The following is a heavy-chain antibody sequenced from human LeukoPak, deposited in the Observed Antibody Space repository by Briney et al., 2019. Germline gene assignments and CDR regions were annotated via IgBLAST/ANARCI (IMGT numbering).Heavy chain of an antibody. CDR2: ISYDGSNK. CDR1: GFTFSNYA. Sequence: GGSLRLSCAASGFTFSNYAMHWVRQAPGKGLEWVAVISYDGSNKYYADSVQGRFTISRDNSKNTLYLQMNSLSSEDTAVYYCASSAVTTEDTADCWGQGTLVTVSS. CDR3: ASSAVTTEDTADC. D-gene: IGHD4-17*01. V-gene: IGHV3-30*04. J-gene: IGHJ4*02.